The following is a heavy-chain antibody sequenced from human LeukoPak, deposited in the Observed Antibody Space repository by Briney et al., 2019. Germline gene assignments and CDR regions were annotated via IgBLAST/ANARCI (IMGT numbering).Heavy chain of an antibody. CDR3: ARSLSGSYSGSRRPYFDY. J-gene: IGHJ4*02. Sequence: PSETLSLTCAVYGGSFSGYYWSWIRQPPGKGLEWIGEINHSGSTNYNPSLKSRVTISVDTSKNQFSLKLSSVTAADTAVYYCARSLSGSYSGSRRPYFDYWGQGTLVTVSS. CDR1: GGSFSGYY. CDR2: INHSGST. V-gene: IGHV4-34*01. D-gene: IGHD1-26*01.